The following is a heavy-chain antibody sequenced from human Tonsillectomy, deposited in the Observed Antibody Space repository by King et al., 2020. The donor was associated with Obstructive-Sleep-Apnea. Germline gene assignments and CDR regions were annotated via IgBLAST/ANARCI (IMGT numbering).Heavy chain of an antibody. Sequence: VQLQQWGAGLLKPSETLSLTCAVSGGSFSGFSWSWIRQPPGKGLEWIGDINHSGNTNYDPSLNSRVTISIDTSKNQFSLKLSSVTAADTAVYYCARNGYGDYGALDWGQGTLVTVSS. CDR2: INHSGNT. CDR1: GGSFSGFS. V-gene: IGHV4-34*01. J-gene: IGHJ4*02. CDR3: ARNGYGDYGALD. D-gene: IGHD4-17*01.